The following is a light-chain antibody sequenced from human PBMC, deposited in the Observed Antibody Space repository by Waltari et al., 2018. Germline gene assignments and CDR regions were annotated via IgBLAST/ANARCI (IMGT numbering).Light chain of an antibody. J-gene: IGKJ1*01. CDR2: GAS. Sequence: SCRASQSVSRALAWYQQKPGQAPRLLIYGASSRATGIPDRFSGGGSGTDFSRTISRLEPEDFAVYYCQHYVRLPATFGQGTKVEIK. V-gene: IGKV3-20*01. CDR1: QSVSRA. CDR3: QHYVRLPAT.